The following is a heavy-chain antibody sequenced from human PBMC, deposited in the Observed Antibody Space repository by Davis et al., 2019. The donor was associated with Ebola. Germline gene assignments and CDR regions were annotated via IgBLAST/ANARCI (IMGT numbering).Heavy chain of an antibody. CDR3: ARDVLWWNGGDSWYFDL. J-gene: IGHJ2*01. D-gene: IGHD2-21*01. Sequence: GESLKISCAASGFTFSSYAMSRVRQAQGKGLEWVSAISGSGGSTYYADSVKGRFTISRDNSKNTLYLQMNSLRAEDTAVYYWARDVLWWNGGDSWYFDLWGRGTLVTVSS. CDR2: ISGSGGST. V-gene: IGHV3-23*01. CDR1: GFTFSSYA.